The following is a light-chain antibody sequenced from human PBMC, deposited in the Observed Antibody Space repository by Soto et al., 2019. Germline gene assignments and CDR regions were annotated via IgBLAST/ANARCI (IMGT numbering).Light chain of an antibody. J-gene: IGKJ1*01. CDR2: AAS. Sequence: DIQLTQSPSFLSASVGVRVIITCRASQDISSYLAWYQQRPGKVPRFLTHAASTLQSGVPSRFRAAGSGTTFTLTISSLQPEDIAPYYCQQLNRFPRTFGQGTKVEV. CDR1: QDISSY. CDR3: QQLNRFPRT. V-gene: IGKV1-9*01.